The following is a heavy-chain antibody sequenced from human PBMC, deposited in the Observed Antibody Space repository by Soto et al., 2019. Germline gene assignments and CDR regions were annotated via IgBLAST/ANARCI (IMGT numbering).Heavy chain of an antibody. CDR1: GITFSSHA. CDR3: AKKGSMVRGRNYMDV. CDR2: ISNDGNNK. Sequence: TGGSLRLSCAASGITFSSHAMNWVRQAPGKGLECVAVISNDGNNKYYADSVEGRFTISRDNSRNTLYLQMNSLRDEDTAVYYCAKKGSMVRGRNYMDVWGKGTTVTVSS. V-gene: IGHV3-30*18. D-gene: IGHD3-10*01. J-gene: IGHJ6*03.